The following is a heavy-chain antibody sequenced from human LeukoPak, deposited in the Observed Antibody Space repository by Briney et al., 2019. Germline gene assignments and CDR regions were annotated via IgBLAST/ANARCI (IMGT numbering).Heavy chain of an antibody. J-gene: IGHJ5*02. V-gene: IGHV1-2*02. Sequence: GASVKVSCKASRYTFTGYYMHGVRQAPGQGVEWMGWINPKSGGTDSAQNFQGRVTMTRETSISTAYMEVSRLRSDDTAVYYCARDYYDSSGYSRFDPWGQGSLLTVSS. CDR1: RYTFTGYY. CDR2: INPKSGGT. CDR3: ARDYYDSSGYSRFDP. D-gene: IGHD3-22*01.